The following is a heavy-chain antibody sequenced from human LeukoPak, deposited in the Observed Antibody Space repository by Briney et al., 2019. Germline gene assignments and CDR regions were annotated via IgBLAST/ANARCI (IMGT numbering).Heavy chain of an antibody. CDR2: IYYSGST. CDR1: GGSVSSGSYY. Sequence: SETLSLTCTVSGGSVSSGSYYWSWIRQPPGKGLEWIGYIYYSGSTNYNPSLKSRVTMSVDTSKNQFSLKLSSVTAADTAVYYCAREEGIAAAGLDYWGQGTLVTVSS. V-gene: IGHV4-61*01. D-gene: IGHD6-13*01. CDR3: AREEGIAAAGLDY. J-gene: IGHJ4*02.